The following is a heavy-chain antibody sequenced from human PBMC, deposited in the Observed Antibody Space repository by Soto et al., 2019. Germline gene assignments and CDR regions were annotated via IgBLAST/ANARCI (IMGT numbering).Heavy chain of an antibody. V-gene: IGHV4-39*01. J-gene: IGHJ6*03. CDR2: IYYSGST. D-gene: IGHD2-2*01. CDR3: ARHVVGPVVPAASYYMDV. Sequence: SETLSLTCTVSGGSISSSSYYWGWIRQPPGKGLEWIGSIYYSGSTYYNPSLKSRVTISVDTSKNQFSLKLSSVTAADTAVYYCARHVVGPVVPAASYYMDVWGKGTTVTVSS. CDR1: GGSISSSSYY.